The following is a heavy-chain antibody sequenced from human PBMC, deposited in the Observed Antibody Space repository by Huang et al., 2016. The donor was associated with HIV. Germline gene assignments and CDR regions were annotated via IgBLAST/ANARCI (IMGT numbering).Heavy chain of an antibody. CDR3: ATVDYYDTSGPQRGYFDN. D-gene: IGHD3-22*01. J-gene: IGHJ4*02. Sequence: QVQLVQSGAEVKKPGSSVKVSCKASGGSFRNFAIGWVRQAPGQGLEWMGGIIPTLGTANYAQEFQGRVRIIADESTSTAYMELSSLRSEDTDVYYCATVDYYDTSGPQRGYFDNWGQGTLVTVSS. V-gene: IGHV1-69*01. CDR2: IIPTLGTA. CDR1: GGSFRNFA.